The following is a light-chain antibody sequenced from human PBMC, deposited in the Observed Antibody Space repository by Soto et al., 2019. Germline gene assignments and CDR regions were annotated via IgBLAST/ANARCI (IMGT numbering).Light chain of an antibody. CDR3: QAWDSGIYV. CDR1: KLGDKY. CDR2: QDS. J-gene: IGLJ1*01. Sequence: SYELTQPPSVSVSPGQTASITCSGDKLGDKYACWYQQKPGQSPVLVIYQDSKRPSGIPERFSGSNSGNTATLTISGTQAMDEADYYCQAWDSGIYVFGTGTKLTVL. V-gene: IGLV3-1*01.